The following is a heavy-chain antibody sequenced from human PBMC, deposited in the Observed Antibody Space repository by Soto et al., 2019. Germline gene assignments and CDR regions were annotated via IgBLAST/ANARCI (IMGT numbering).Heavy chain of an antibody. Sequence: GSLRLSCAASGFTFTSHLMHWVRQAPGKGLVWVSRINTDGSSPSYADSVKGRFTISRDNAKDTLYLQMNSLRAEDTAVYYCARDGYNYGFDYWGQRTPVTVSS. CDR3: ARDGYNYGFDY. CDR2: INTDGSSP. D-gene: IGHD5-12*01. V-gene: IGHV3-74*01. CDR1: GFTFTSHL. J-gene: IGHJ4*02.